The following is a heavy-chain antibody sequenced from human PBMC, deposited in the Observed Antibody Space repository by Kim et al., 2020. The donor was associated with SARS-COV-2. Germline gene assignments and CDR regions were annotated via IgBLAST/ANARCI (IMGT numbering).Heavy chain of an antibody. V-gene: IGHV4-59*01. Sequence: SETLSLTCTVSGGSISSYYWSWIRQPPGKGLEWIGYIYYSGSTNYNPSLKSRVTISVDTSKNQISLKLSSVTAADTAVYYCARASSGGSLSGLYYYGMDVWGQGTTVTVSS. CDR2: IYYSGST. CDR1: GGSISSYY. CDR3: ARASSGGSLSGLYYYGMDV. J-gene: IGHJ6*02. D-gene: IGHD2-15*01.